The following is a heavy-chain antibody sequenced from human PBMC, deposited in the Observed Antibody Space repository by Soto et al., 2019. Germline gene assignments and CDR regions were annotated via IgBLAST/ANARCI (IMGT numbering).Heavy chain of an antibody. D-gene: IGHD3-22*01. CDR1: GFTFSSYW. J-gene: IGHJ4*02. CDR3: ARGPTYDSSGYPDFDY. V-gene: IGHV3-74*01. Sequence: GGSLRLSCAASGFTFSSYWMHWVRQAPGKGLVWVSRINSDGSSTSYADSVKGRFTISRDNAKNTLYLQMNNLRAEDTAVYYCARGPTYDSSGYPDFDYWGQGTLVTVSS. CDR2: INSDGSST.